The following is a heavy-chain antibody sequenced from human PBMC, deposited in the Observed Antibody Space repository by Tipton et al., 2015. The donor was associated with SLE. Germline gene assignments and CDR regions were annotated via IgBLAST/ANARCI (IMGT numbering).Heavy chain of an antibody. J-gene: IGHJ4*02. CDR3: ARAPQWLVHLCYFDY. CDR1: GGSISSGSYY. V-gene: IGHV4-61*09. CDR2: IYTSGST. D-gene: IGHD6-19*01. Sequence: TLSLTCTVSGGSISSGSYYWSWIRQPAGKGLEWIGYIYTSGSTNYNPSLKSRVTISVDTSKKQFSLNLSSVTAADTAMYYCARAPQWLVHLCYFDYWGQGTLVTVSS.